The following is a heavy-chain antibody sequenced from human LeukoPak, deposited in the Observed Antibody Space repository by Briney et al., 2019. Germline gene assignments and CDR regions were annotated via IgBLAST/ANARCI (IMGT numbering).Heavy chain of an antibody. CDR2: ISTSSRYI. CDR1: GLTLSNYD. D-gene: IGHD2-2*01. V-gene: IGHV3-21*01. Sequence: GGSLRLSCAASGLTLSNYDMNWVRQAPGKGLEWVSSISTSSRYIYYKDSVRGRFTISRDDAKNSLYLEMNSLRAEDTAVYYCARADCSSSTCYLRRSWFDPWGQGTLVTVSS. CDR3: ARADCSSSTCYLRRSWFDP. J-gene: IGHJ5*02.